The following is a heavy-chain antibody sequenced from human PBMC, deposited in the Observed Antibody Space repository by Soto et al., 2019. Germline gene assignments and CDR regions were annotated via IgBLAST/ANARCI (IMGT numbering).Heavy chain of an antibody. CDR2: IIPIFGST. Sequence: SVKVSCKASGGTFSTYAISWLRQAPGQGLEWMGGIIPIFGSTSYAQRFQGRLTLAADESTSTAYMELSSLTSDDTAVYSCARERGSGSYSKVGYFYYGLDVWGQGTTVTV. D-gene: IGHD3-10*01. J-gene: IGHJ6*02. V-gene: IGHV1-69*13. CDR3: ARERGSGSYSKVGYFYYGLDV. CDR1: GGTFSTYA.